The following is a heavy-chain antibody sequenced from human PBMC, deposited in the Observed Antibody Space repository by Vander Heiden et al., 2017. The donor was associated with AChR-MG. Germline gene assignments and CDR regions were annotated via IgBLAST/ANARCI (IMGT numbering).Heavy chain of an antibody. J-gene: IGHJ6*02. CDR3: ARDGRYYDFWSGPFGYYYYGMDV. V-gene: IGHV4-31*03. Sequence: QLQLQESGTGLVKPSQTLSLTCTVTGGSISSGGYYCPWTGQRPGKGLEWIGYISYSGSTYYNPSLKSRVTISVDTSKNQFSLKLSSVTAADTAVYYCARDGRYYDFWSGPFGYYYYGMDVWGQGTTVTVSS. CDR1: GGSISSGGYY. D-gene: IGHD3-3*01. CDR2: ISYSGST.